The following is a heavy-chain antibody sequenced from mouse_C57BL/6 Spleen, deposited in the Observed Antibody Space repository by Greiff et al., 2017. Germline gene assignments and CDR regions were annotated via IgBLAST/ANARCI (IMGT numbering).Heavy chain of an antibody. CDR1: GFNIKDYY. Sequence: VQLQQSGAELVRPGASVKLSCTASGFNIKDYYMHWVKQRPEQGLEWTGRIDPEDGDTEYAPKFQGKATMTADTSSNTAYLQLSSLTSEDTAVYYCTKGSGEAMDYWGQGTSVTVSS. V-gene: IGHV14-1*01. D-gene: IGHD4-1*01. CDR3: TKGSGEAMDY. J-gene: IGHJ4*01. CDR2: IDPEDGDT.